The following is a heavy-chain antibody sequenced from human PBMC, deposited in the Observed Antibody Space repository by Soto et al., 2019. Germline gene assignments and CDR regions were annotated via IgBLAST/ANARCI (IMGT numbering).Heavy chain of an antibody. Sequence: QVQLVQSGAEVKKPGSSVKVSCKASGGTFSSYTISWVRQAPGQGLEWMGRIIPILGIANYAQKVQGRVTITADKSTSTAYMELSSLRSEDTAVYYCATTQGECETPDAFDIWGQGTMVTVSS. CDR1: GGTFSSYT. CDR3: ATTQGECETPDAFDI. V-gene: IGHV1-69*02. D-gene: IGHD1-26*01. J-gene: IGHJ3*02. CDR2: IIPILGIA.